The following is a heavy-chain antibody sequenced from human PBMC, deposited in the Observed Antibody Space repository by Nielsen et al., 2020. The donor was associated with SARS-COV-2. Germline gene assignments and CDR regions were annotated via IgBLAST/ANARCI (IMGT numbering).Heavy chain of an antibody. CDR2: ISPYSGNT. CDR3: ARGGAARPYYYYGLDA. J-gene: IGHJ6*02. Sequence: ASVQVSCKASGGTFSSYAISWLRQAPGQGLEWVAWISPYSGNTNFTQKVQGRVTMTTDTSASTAYMELRSLRSDDTAVYYCARGGAARPYYYYGLDAWGQGTTVTVSS. V-gene: IGHV1-18*01. D-gene: IGHD6-6*01. CDR1: GGTFSSYA.